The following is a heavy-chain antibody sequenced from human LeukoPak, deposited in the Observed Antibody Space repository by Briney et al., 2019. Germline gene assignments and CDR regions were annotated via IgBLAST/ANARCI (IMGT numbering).Heavy chain of an antibody. CDR3: AGRTIFGVVAHAFDI. J-gene: IGHJ3*02. Sequence: SVKVSCKASGGTFSTFAISWVRQAPGQGLEWMGGIIPIFGTANYAQKFQGRVTITADESTSTAYMELSSLRSEDTAVYYCAGRTIFGVVAHAFDIWGQGTMVTVSS. V-gene: IGHV1-69*19. D-gene: IGHD3-3*01. CDR2: IIPIFGTA. CDR1: GGTFSTFA.